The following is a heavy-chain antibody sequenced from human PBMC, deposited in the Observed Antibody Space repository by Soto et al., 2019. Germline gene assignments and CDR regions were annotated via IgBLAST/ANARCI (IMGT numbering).Heavy chain of an antibody. CDR3: ARGGSLNWYFDL. J-gene: IGHJ2*01. D-gene: IGHD1-26*01. CDR2: INSDGSST. Sequence: EVQLVESGGCLVQPGGSLRLSCAASGFTFSSYWMHWFRQAPGKGLVWVSRINSDGSSTSYADAVKGRFTISRDNAKNTLYLQMSSLRAEDTAVYYCARGGSLNWYFDLWGRGTLVTVSS. CDR1: GFTFSSYW. V-gene: IGHV3-74*01.